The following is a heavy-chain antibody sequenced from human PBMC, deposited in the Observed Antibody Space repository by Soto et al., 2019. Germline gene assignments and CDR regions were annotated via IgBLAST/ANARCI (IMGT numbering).Heavy chain of an antibody. CDR3: ARSGTYEPLYY. CDR2: ISGSGRTI. V-gene: IGHV3-48*03. CDR1: GFTLSSYE. Sequence: GGSLRLSCAASGFTLSSYEMNWVRQAPGKGLEWVSYISGSGRTIYYADSVKGRFTISRDNAKNSLFLQMNSLRAEDTAVYYCARSGTYEPLYYWGQGTLVTVSS. D-gene: IGHD1-26*01. J-gene: IGHJ4*02.